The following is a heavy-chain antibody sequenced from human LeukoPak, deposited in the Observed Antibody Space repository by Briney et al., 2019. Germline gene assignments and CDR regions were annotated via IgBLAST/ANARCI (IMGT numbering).Heavy chain of an antibody. CDR3: AKVRGGSYYYFDL. V-gene: IGHV3-23*01. CDR1: GFTLSSCA. J-gene: IGHJ2*01. D-gene: IGHD3-22*01. CDR2: ISGSAGST. Sequence: GGSLRLSCAASGFTLSSCAMIWVRQTPGTGREWVSVISGSAGSTYYADSVKGRFTISRDNSKNTLYLQMNSLRAEDTAVYYCAKVRGGSYYYFDLWGRGTLVTVSS.